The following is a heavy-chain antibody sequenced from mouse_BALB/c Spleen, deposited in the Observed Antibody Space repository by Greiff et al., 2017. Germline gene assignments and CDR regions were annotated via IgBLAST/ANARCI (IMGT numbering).Heavy chain of an antibody. Sequence: EVKVVESGGGLVKPGGSLKLSCAASGFTFSSYAMSWVRQTPEKRLEWVASISSGGSTYYPDSVKGRFTISRDNARNILYLQMSSLRSEDTAMYYCASLIYYYGSDYFDYWGQGTTLTVSS. CDR3: ASLIYYYGSDYFDY. V-gene: IGHV5-6-5*01. CDR1: GFTFSSYA. D-gene: IGHD1-1*01. J-gene: IGHJ2*01. CDR2: ISSGGST.